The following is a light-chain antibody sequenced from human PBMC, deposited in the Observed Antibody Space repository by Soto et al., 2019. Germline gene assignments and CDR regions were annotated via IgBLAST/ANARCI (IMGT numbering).Light chain of an antibody. Sequence: EIVLTQSPGTLSLSPGERATLSCRASQSVSSSYLVWHQQKPGQAPRLLIYAASRRATGIPDRFSGSGSGTDFTLTINRLEPEDFAVYYCQQYENSPITFGQGTRLEIK. J-gene: IGKJ5*01. V-gene: IGKV3-20*01. CDR2: AAS. CDR1: QSVSSSY. CDR3: QQYENSPIT.